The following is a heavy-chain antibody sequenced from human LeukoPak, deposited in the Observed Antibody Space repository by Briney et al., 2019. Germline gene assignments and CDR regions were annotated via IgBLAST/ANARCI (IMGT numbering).Heavy chain of an antibody. CDR1: GFTIGTAW. D-gene: IGHD3-3*02. V-gene: IGHV3-15*01. CDR2: IKSEGEGATT. Sequence: GGSLRLSCVSAGFTIGTAWMSWVRQAPGKGLEWLGHIKSEGEGATTDYAAPAKGRFAISRDDSKNMIYLQMSSLKIDDTAIYYCIAHFPYFYGFDVWGKGTTVTVSS. CDR3: IAHFPYFYGFDV. J-gene: IGHJ6*04.